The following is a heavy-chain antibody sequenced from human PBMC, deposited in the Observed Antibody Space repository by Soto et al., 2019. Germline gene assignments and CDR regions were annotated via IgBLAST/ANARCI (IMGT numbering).Heavy chain of an antibody. V-gene: IGHV4-59*08. CDR1: GGSISSYY. J-gene: IGHJ4*02. Sequence: VQLQESGPGLVKPSETLSLTCTVSGGSISSYYWSWIRQPPGKGLEWIGYIFYSGSTNYNPSLKSRVTISVDTSKNPCSLKLSSVTAADTAVYYCARRYSSSSDYWGQGTLVTVSS. CDR2: IFYSGST. CDR3: ARRYSSSSDY. D-gene: IGHD6-13*01.